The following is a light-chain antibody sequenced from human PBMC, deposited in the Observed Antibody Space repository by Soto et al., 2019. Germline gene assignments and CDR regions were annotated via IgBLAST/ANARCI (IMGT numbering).Light chain of an antibody. CDR1: QGISNF. CDR3: QKYNSAPSLT. CDR2: AAS. Sequence: DIQMTQSPSSLSASVGDGVTITCRASQGISNFLAWYQERPGKVPKVLIYAASTLQSGVPSRFSGSGSGTDFTLTISSLQPEDVATYYCQKYNSAPSLTFGGGTKVEIK. J-gene: IGKJ4*01. V-gene: IGKV1-27*01.